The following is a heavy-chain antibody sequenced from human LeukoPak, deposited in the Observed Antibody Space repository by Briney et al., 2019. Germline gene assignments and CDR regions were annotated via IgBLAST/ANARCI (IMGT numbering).Heavy chain of an antibody. D-gene: IGHD2-2*01. V-gene: IGHV4-39*01. CDR2: IYYSGGT. CDR1: GGSISSSSYY. CDR3: ARGVDCSSTSYPYQDFDY. Sequence: SETLSLTCTVSGGSISSSSYYWGWIRQPPGKGLECIGSIYYSGGTYYNPSLKSRVTISVDTSKNQFSLELSSVTAADTAVYYCARGVDCSSTSYPYQDFDYWGQGTLVTVSS. J-gene: IGHJ4*02.